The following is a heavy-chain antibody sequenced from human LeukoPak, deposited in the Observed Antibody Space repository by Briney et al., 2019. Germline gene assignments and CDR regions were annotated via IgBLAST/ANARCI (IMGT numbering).Heavy chain of an antibody. D-gene: IGHD4-17*01. CDR1: GFTFDDYA. CDR2: ISWNSGYI. V-gene: IGHV3-9*01. Sequence: GGSLRLSCEASGFTFDDYAMPWVRLVPGKGLEWVSGISWNSGYIGYADSVKGRFTISRDNAKNSLYLQMNSLRTEDTAFYYCAKGITRFGDYVSVDNPKVADYYGMDVWGQGTTVTVSS. CDR3: AKGITRFGDYVSVDNPKVADYYGMDV. J-gene: IGHJ6*02.